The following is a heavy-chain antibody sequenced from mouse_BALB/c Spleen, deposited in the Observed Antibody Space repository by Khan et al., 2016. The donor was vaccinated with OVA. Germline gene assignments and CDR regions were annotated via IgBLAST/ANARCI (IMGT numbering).Heavy chain of an antibody. D-gene: IGHD2-10*01. Sequence: QVQLQQSGAELARPGASVKMSCKASGYTFTSYTMHWVKQRPGQGLEWIGYMTPSNGYTNYNQKFRDRATLTADKSSSPAYMQLSSLTSEDSAGYYWARVGAYHANYGAWFAYWGQGTLVTVSA. J-gene: IGHJ3*01. CDR3: ARVGAYHANYGAWFAY. V-gene: IGHV1-4*01. CDR2: MTPSNGYT. CDR1: GYTFTSYT.